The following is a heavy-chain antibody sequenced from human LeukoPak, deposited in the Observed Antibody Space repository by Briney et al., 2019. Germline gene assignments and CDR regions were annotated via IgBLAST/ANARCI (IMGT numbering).Heavy chain of an antibody. J-gene: IGHJ5*02. CDR2: INPSGGST. CDR1: GYTFTSYY. D-gene: IGHD6-6*01. V-gene: IGHV1-46*01. CDR3: ARAFLGGSSSSWFDP. Sequence: ASVKVSRKASGYTFTSYYMHWLRQAPGQGLEWMGIINPSGGSTSYAQKFQGRVTITRDTSTSTVYMELSSLRSEDTAVYYCARAFLGGSSSSWFDPWGQGTLVTVSS.